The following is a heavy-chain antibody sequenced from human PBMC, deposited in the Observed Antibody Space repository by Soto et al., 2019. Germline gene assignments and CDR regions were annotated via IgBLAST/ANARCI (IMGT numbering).Heavy chain of an antibody. V-gene: IGHV1-69*04. Sequence: ASVKGSCKASGGTFRSYTISWVRQAPGQGLEWMGRIIPIVGIANYAQKLQGRVTITADKSTSTAYMELSSLRSEDTAVYYCARDIDPIVVVPAAEGVDDAFDIWGQGTMVNVSS. D-gene: IGHD2-2*01. CDR2: IIPIVGIA. CDR3: ARDIDPIVVVPAAEGVDDAFDI. J-gene: IGHJ3*02. CDR1: GGTFRSYT.